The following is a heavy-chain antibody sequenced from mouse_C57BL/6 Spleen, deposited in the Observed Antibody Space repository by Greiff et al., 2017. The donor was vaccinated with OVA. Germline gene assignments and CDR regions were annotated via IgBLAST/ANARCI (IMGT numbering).Heavy chain of an antibody. J-gene: IGHJ2*01. CDR1: GYSFTDYN. Sequence: VHVKQSGPELVKPGASVKISCKASGYSFTDYNMNWVKQSNGKSLEWIGVINPNYGTTSYNQKFKGKATLTVDQSSSTAYMQLNSLTSEDSAVYYCARALGQGYYFDYWGQGTTLTVSS. V-gene: IGHV1-39*01. D-gene: IGHD4-1*01. CDR2: INPNYGTT. CDR3: ARALGQGYYFDY.